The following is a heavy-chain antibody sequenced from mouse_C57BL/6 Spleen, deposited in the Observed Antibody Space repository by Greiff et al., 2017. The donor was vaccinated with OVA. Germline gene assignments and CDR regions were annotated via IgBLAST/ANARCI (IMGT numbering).Heavy chain of an antibody. J-gene: IGHJ1*03. CDR3: TGEITTVVEGYFDV. D-gene: IGHD1-1*01. CDR1: GFTFSNYW. V-gene: IGHV6-3*01. Sequence: DVKLEESGGGLVQPGGSMKLSCVASGFTFSNYWMNWVRQSPEKGLEWVAQIRLKSDNYATHYAESVKGRFTISRDDSKSSVYLQMNNLRAEDTGIYYCTGEITTVVEGYFDVWGTGTTVTVSS. CDR2: IRLKSDNYAT.